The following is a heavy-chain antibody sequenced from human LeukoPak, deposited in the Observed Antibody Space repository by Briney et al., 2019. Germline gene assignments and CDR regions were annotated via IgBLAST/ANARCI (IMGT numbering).Heavy chain of an antibody. D-gene: IGHD2-8*02. CDR3: ARYSSLVGMDV. J-gene: IGHJ6*02. V-gene: IGHV4-59*01. Sequence: PSETLSLTCTVSGGSISSYYWSWIRQPPGKGLEWIGYICYSGSTNYNPSLKSRVTISVDTSKNQFSLKLSSVTAADTAVYYCARYSSLVGMDVWGQGTTVTVSS. CDR1: GGSISSYY. CDR2: ICYSGST.